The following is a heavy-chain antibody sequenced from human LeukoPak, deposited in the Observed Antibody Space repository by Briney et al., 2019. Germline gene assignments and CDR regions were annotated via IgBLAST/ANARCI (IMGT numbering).Heavy chain of an antibody. CDR1: GFTFSSYA. V-gene: IGHV3-23*01. CDR3: AKDNYDFWSGYDY. Sequence: GGSLRLSCAASGFTFSSYAMSWVRQAPGKGLELVSAISGSGGSTYYADSVKGRFTISRDNSKNTLYLQMNSLRAEDTAVYYCAKDNYDFWSGYDYWGQGTLVTVSS. D-gene: IGHD3-3*01. J-gene: IGHJ4*02. CDR2: ISGSGGST.